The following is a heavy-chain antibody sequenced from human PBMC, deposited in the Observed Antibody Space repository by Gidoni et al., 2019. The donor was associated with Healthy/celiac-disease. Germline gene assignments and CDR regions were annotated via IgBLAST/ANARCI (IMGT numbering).Heavy chain of an antibody. D-gene: IGHD3-16*01. Sequence: VQLVESGGGLVQPGGSLKLPCEASGFTFSGSAMHWVRQASGKGLEGVVLIRSKANSYATSYAASVKGRFTISRDDSKNTAYLQMNSLETEDTAVYYCTRRGDGRDYWGQGTLVTVSS. CDR1: GFTFSGSA. J-gene: IGHJ4*02. CDR2: IRSKANSYAT. V-gene: IGHV3-73*02. CDR3: TRRGDGRDY.